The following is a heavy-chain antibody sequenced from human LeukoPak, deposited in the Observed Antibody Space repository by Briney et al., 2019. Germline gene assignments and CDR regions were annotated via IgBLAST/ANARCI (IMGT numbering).Heavy chain of an antibody. CDR1: GFTFSSYA. V-gene: IGHV3-23*01. J-gene: IGHJ3*02. Sequence: PGGSLRLSCAASGFTFSSYAMSWVRQAPGKGLEWVSAIGGSGGSTYYADSVKGRFTISRDNSKNTLYLQMNSLRAEDTAVYYCAKDLQNVLRFLEWRKNAFDIWGQGTMVTVSS. CDR3: AKDLQNVLRFLEWRKNAFDI. CDR2: IGGSGGST. D-gene: IGHD3-3*01.